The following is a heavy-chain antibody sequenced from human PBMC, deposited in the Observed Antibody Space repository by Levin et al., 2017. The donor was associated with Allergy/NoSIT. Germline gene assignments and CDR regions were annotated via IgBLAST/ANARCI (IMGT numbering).Heavy chain of an antibody. D-gene: IGHD4-11*01. J-gene: IGHJ4*02. CDR3: ARDPPHTVTMGGDYFDY. V-gene: IGHV3-30*04. CDR1: GFTFSSYA. Sequence: GASVKVSCAASGFTFSSYAMHWVRQAPGKGLEWVAVISYDGSNKYYADSVKGRFTISRDNSKNTLYLQMNSLRAEDTAVYYCARDPPHTVTMGGDYFDYWGQGTLVTVSS. CDR2: ISYDGSNK.